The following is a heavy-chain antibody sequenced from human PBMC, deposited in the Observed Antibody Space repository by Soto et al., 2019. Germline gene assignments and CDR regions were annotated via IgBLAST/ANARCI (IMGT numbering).Heavy chain of an antibody. Sequence: GGSLRLSCAASGFTFSSYSMNWVRQAPGKGLEWVSYISSSSSTIYYADSVKGRFPISRDNAKDSLYLQMNSLRAEDTAVYYCAREHYYDILTGYYEDYYYYYMDVWGKGTTVTVSS. J-gene: IGHJ6*03. D-gene: IGHD3-9*01. CDR2: ISSSSSTI. CDR3: AREHYYDILTGYYEDYYYYYMDV. CDR1: GFTFSSYS. V-gene: IGHV3-48*01.